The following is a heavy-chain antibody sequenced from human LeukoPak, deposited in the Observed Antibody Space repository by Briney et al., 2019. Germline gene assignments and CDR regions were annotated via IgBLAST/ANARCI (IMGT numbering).Heavy chain of an antibody. CDR1: GVSISSYH. V-gene: IGHV4-59*01. D-gene: IGHD2-15*01. CDR2: IYNSGST. J-gene: IGHJ4*02. CDR3: ARKDGDY. Sequence: SETLSLTCSVSGVSISSYHWSWIRQPPVKGLEWIGYIYNSGSTNYNPSLKSRVTISVDTSKNQVSLKLSSVTAADTAVYYCARKDGDYWGQGILVTVSS.